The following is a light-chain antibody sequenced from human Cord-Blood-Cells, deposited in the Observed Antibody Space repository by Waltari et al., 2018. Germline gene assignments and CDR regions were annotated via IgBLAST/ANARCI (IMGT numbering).Light chain of an antibody. CDR3: QQLNSLFT. J-gene: IGKJ3*01. CDR1: QGISSY. V-gene: IGKV1-9*01. Sequence: IQLTQSPSSLSASVGDRVHITCLASQGISSYLAWYQQKPGKAPKLLIYAASTLQSGVPSRFSGSGSGTDFTLTISSLQPEDFATYYCQQLNSLFTFGPGTKVDIK. CDR2: AAS.